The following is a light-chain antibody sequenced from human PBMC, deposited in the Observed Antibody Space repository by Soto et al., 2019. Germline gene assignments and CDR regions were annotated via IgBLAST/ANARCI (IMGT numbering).Light chain of an antibody. CDR2: DVS. Sequence: QSALTQPASVSGSPGQSITISCTGTSSDVGDYNYVSWYQQHPGKAPKLMIYDVSNRPSGVSNRFSGSKSGNTASLTISGLQAEDEADYYCSSYRDSTTVVFGGGTKVTVL. V-gene: IGLV2-14*03. CDR1: SSDVGDYNY. CDR3: SSYRDSTTVV. J-gene: IGLJ2*01.